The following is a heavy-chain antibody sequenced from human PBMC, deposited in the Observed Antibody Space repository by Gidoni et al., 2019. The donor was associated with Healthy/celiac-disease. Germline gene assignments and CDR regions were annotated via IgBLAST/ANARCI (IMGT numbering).Heavy chain of an antibody. Sequence: EVQLVESGGALVQPGGSLRLSCASSGFTFSSYEMNWVRQAPGKGLEWVSYISSNGNTIYYADSVKGRFTISRDNAKNALYLQMNSLRAEDTAVYYCARNRVTDAFDIWGQGTMVTVSS. CDR3: ARNRVTDAFDI. V-gene: IGHV3-48*03. CDR2: ISSNGNTI. CDR1: GFTFSSYE. J-gene: IGHJ3*02. D-gene: IGHD3-10*01.